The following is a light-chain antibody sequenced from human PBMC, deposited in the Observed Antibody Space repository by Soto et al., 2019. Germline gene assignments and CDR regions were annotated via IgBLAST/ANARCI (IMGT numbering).Light chain of an antibody. V-gene: IGLV1-44*01. CDR1: RSSIGSNT. CDR2: SNN. CDR3: AAWDASLGGFYV. Sequence: QSALTQPPSASGTPGQRVTISCSGSRSSIGSNTVNWYQHLPGTAPKLLIYSNNHRPSGVPDRFSASKTGASASLAISGLQSEDEGDYYCAAWDASLGGFYVFGNGTRSPS. J-gene: IGLJ1*01.